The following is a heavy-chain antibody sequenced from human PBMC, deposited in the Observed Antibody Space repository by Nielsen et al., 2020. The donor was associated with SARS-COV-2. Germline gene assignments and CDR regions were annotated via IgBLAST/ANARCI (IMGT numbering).Heavy chain of an antibody. CDR2: IKNDGSDE. Sequence: GESLKISCVASGFTFSTYYMHWVRQAPGRGLEWVAFIKNDGSDELYGDSVEGRFTISRDNSKNTLYLQMNSLRPEDTAVYYCAKDYYYSSSGYYFDYWGQGTLVTVSS. D-gene: IGHD3-22*01. V-gene: IGHV3-30*02. CDR1: GFTFSTYY. CDR3: AKDYYYSSSGYYFDY. J-gene: IGHJ4*02.